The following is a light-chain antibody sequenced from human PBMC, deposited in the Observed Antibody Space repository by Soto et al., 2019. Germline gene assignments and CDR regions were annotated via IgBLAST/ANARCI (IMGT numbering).Light chain of an antibody. CDR2: DVS. CDR1: SSDVGGYNY. J-gene: IGLJ1*01. Sequence: QSVLTQPRSVSGSPGQSVTISCTGTSSDVGGYNYVSWYQQHPGKAPKLIIYDVSKRPSGVPDRFSGSKSGNTASLTISGRQAEDEADYYCCSYAGSYTWVFGTGTKVTVL. V-gene: IGLV2-11*01. CDR3: CSYAGSYTWV.